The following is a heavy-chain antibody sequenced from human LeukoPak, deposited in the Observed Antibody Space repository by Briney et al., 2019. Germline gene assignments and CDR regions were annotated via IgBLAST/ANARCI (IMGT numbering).Heavy chain of an antibody. D-gene: IGHD3-10*01. V-gene: IGHV4-30-4*01. Sequence: SETLSLTCTVSGGSISSGDYYWSWIRHPPGKGLEWIGYIYYSGSTYYNPSLKSRVTISVDTSKNQFSLKLSSVTAADTAVYYCARASGSVSYGMDVWGQGTTVTVSS. CDR1: GGSISSGDYY. CDR3: ARASGSVSYGMDV. J-gene: IGHJ6*02. CDR2: IYYSGST.